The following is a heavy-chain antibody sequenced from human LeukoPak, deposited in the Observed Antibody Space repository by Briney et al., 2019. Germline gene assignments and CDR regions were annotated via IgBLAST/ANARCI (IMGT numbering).Heavy chain of an antibody. CDR2: ISGSGSII. D-gene: IGHD4-11*01. Sequence: PGGSLRLSCAASGFSFSSYEMNWVRQAPGKRLEWVSYISGSGSIIYYADSVKGRFTVSRDNAKNSLYLQMNDLRAEDTAVYYCAREDSDYSNYDFWGQGTLVTVSS. J-gene: IGHJ4*02. CDR1: GFSFSSYE. CDR3: AREDSDYSNYDF. V-gene: IGHV3-48*03.